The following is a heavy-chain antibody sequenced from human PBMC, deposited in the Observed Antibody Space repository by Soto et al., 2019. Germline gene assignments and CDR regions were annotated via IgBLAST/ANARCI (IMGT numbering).Heavy chain of an antibody. D-gene: IGHD5-18*01. CDR2: INAGNGNT. CDR3: ARGDIQLWSSKSFDY. CDR1: GYTFISYA. V-gene: IGHV1-3*01. J-gene: IGHJ4*02. Sequence: ASVKASCKASGYTFISYAMRWVRQAPGQRLEWMGWINAGNGNTKYSQKFQGRVTITWDTSASTAYMELSSLRSEDTAVYYCARGDIQLWSSKSFDYWGQGTLVTVSS.